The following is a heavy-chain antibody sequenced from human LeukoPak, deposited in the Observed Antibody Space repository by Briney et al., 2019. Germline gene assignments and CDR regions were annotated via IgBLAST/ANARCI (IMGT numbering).Heavy chain of an antibody. Sequence: GGSLRLSCAASGFTFSSYAMSWVRQASGKGLEWVSAISGSGGSTYYADSVKGRFTISRDNSKNTLYLQMNSLRAEDTAVYYCAGTVTTLYYYGMDVWGQGTTVTVSS. V-gene: IGHV3-23*01. CDR3: AGTVTTLYYYGMDV. CDR1: GFTFSSYA. J-gene: IGHJ6*02. D-gene: IGHD4-11*01. CDR2: ISGSGGST.